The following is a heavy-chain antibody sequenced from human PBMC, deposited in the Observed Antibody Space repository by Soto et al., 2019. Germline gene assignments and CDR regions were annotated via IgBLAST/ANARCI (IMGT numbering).Heavy chain of an antibody. CDR1: GFTFSSYG. J-gene: IGHJ4*02. CDR3: AKGNGIQLWSQFDY. CDR2: ISYDGSNK. V-gene: IGHV3-30*18. Sequence: GGSLRLSCAASGFTFSSYGMHWVRQAPGKGLEWVAVISYDGSNKYYADSVKGRFTISRDNSKNTLYLQMNSLRAEDTAVYYCAKGNGIQLWSQFDYWGPGTLVTRLL. D-gene: IGHD5-18*01.